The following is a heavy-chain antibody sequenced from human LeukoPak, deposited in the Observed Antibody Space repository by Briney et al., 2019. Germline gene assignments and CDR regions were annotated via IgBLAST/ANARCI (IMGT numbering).Heavy chain of an antibody. D-gene: IGHD3-22*01. J-gene: IGHJ4*02. CDR2: ISAYNGNT. Sequence: ASVKVSCKASGYTFTSYGISWVRQAPGQGLEWMGWISAYNGNTNYAQKLQGRVTMTTDTSTSTAYMELRSLRSDDTAVYYCARGVPLGDYYDSSGQIPPFDYWGQGTLVTVSS. CDR3: ARGVPLGDYYDSSGQIPPFDY. CDR1: GYTFTSYG. V-gene: IGHV1-18*01.